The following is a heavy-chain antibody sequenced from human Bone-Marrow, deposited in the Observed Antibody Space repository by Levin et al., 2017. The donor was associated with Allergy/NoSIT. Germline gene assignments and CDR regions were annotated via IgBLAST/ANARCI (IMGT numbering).Heavy chain of an antibody. CDR1: GFTFSDYS. J-gene: IGHJ4*02. D-gene: IGHD4-11*01. CDR3: ARRTSTAYFDY. Sequence: GESLKISCAASGFTFSDYSMSWLRQAPGKGLEWVSYITSSGISIYYADSVKGRFTISRDNTKNSLYLQMNSLRVEDTAVYYCARRTSTAYFDYWGQGTLVTVSS. CDR2: ITSSGISI. V-gene: IGHV3-11*01.